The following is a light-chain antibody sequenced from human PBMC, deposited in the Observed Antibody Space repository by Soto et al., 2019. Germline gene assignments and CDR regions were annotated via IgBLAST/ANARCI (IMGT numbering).Light chain of an antibody. Sequence: QSALTQPASVSGSPGQSITISCTGTVSDVGGYDSVSWYQQHPGRAPKLIIYEVSERPSGVSDRFSGSKSGNTASLTISGLQAEDEADYYCSSYTRTDTVVFGGGTKLTVL. V-gene: IGLV2-14*01. CDR1: VSDVGGYDS. CDR3: SSYTRTDTVV. CDR2: EVS. J-gene: IGLJ2*01.